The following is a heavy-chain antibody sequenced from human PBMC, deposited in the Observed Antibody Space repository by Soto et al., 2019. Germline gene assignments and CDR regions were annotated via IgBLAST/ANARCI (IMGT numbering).Heavy chain of an antibody. V-gene: IGHV4-30-4*01. CDR3: ARRREQGSVLLLDY. CDR1: GGSISSGNYY. J-gene: IGHJ4*02. CDR2: ISYSGST. Sequence: PSETLSLTCTVSGGSISSGNYYWSWIRQPPGKGLEWIGFISYSGSTYYNASLKSRVTISVDTSRNQFSLNLSSVTASDTAVYYCARRREQGSVLLLDYRGQGTLVTVSS. D-gene: IGHD7-27*01.